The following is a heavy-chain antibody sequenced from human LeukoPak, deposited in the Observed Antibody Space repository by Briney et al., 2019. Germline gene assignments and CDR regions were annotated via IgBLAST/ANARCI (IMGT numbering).Heavy chain of an antibody. Sequence: GGSLRLSCAASGFTFSDYYMSWIRQAPGKGLEWVSYISSSSSYTNYAVSVKGRFTISRDNAKNSLYLQMNSLRAEDTAVYYCARERKYGSGSPWFDPWGQGTLVTVSS. CDR2: ISSSSSYT. V-gene: IGHV3-11*06. D-gene: IGHD3-10*01. CDR3: ARERKYGSGSPWFDP. J-gene: IGHJ5*02. CDR1: GFTFSDYY.